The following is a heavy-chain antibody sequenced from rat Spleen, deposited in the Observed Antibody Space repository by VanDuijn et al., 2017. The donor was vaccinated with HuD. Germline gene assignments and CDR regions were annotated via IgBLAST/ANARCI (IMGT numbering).Heavy chain of an antibody. CDR3: SRVEDGDWFAY. Sequence: EVQLVESGGGSVQPGRSLKLSCAASGFTFTRSAMAWVRQAPTKGLEWVATISYDGSSSYYRDSVKGRFTISRDNAKNTQYLQMDSLRSEDTSTYYFSRVEDGDWFAYWGQGTLVTVSS. V-gene: IGHV5-29*01. J-gene: IGHJ3*01. CDR1: GFTFTRSA. D-gene: IGHD4-1*01. CDR2: ISYDGSSS.